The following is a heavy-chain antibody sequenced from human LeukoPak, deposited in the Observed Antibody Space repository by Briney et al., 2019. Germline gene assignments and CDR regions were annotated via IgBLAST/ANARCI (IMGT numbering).Heavy chain of an antibody. Sequence: SETLSLTCTVSGASINSSYWSWVRQPGGKGLEWIGRIYASGRTDYNPSPKSRVTMSADTSQNQYSLNLSSVTAADTAGDYCSRGSSWYRTDFDFWGQGTLVTVSS. V-gene: IGHV4-4*07. D-gene: IGHD6-13*01. J-gene: IGHJ4*01. CDR1: GASINSSY. CDR3: SRGSSWYRTDFDF. CDR2: IYASGRT.